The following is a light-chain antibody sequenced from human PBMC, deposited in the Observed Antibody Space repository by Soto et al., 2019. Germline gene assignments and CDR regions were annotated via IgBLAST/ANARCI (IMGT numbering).Light chain of an antibody. CDR2: EVS. CDR3: TSYITGRTV. CDR1: SIDVGGYNY. J-gene: IGLJ2*01. V-gene: IGLV2-14*01. Sequence: QSVLTQPASVSGSPGQSITISCTGTSIDVGGYNYVSWYQQYPGKAPKLMIHEVSHRPSGVSDRFSGSKSGDTASLTISGLQAEDEADYYCTSYITGRTVFGGGTKLTVL.